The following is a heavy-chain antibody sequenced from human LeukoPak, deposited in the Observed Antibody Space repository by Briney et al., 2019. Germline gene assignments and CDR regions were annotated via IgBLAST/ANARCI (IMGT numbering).Heavy chain of an antibody. J-gene: IGHJ4*02. D-gene: IGHD3-3*01. CDR1: GFTFDDYA. V-gene: IGHV3-9*03. CDR3: AKVGDFGWSGPYYFGY. Sequence: GGSLRLSCAASGFTFDDYAMHWVRQAPGKGLEWVSGISWNSGSIGYADSVKGRFTISRDNAKNSLYLQMNSLRAEDMALYYCAKVGDFGWSGPYYFGYWGQGTLVTVPS. CDR2: ISWNSGSI.